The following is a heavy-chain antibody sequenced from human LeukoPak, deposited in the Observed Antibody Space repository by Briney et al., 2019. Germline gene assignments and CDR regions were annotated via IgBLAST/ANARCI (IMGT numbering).Heavy chain of an antibody. CDR3: ARGGGDILTGYYYYYHGMDV. V-gene: IGHV4-34*01. CDR2: INHSGST. CDR1: GGSFSGYY. D-gene: IGHD3-9*01. Sequence: PSETLSLTCAVYGGSFSGYYWSWIRQPPGKGLEWIGEINHSGSTNYNPSLKSRVTISVDTSKNQFSLKLSSVTAADTAVYYCARGGGDILTGYYYYYHGMDVWGQGTTVTVSS. J-gene: IGHJ6*02.